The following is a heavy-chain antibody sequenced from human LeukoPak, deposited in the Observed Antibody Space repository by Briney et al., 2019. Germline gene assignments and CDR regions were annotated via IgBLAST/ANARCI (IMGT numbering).Heavy chain of an antibody. CDR2: ISSSSSYI. D-gene: IGHD2-15*01. CDR1: GFTFSSYS. J-gene: IGHJ3*02. Sequence: PGGSLRLSCAASGFTFSSYSMNWVRQAPGKGLEWVSSISSSSSYIYYADSVKGRFTISRDNAKNSLYLQMNSLRAEDTAVYYCARDQDIGSGSAHAFDIWGQGTMVTVSS. CDR3: ARDQDIGSGSAHAFDI. V-gene: IGHV3-21*01.